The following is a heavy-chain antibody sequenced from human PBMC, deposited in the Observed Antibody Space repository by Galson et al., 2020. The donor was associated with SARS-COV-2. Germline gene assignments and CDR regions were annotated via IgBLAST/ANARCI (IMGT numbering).Heavy chain of an antibody. CDR1: GGAISSYF. V-gene: IGHV4-59*01. D-gene: IGHD3-3*01. CDR2: AHYRGRT. CDR3: ARFSGATTTYGVVVADPFDV. Sequence: SETLSLTCTVSGGAISSYFWNWIRQPPGKGLEWIRFAHYRGRTNYNPSLKRQATIILDTSKKQFSLNLSGVTAADTAVYFCARFSGATTTYGVVVADPFDVWGHGTMVTVSS. J-gene: IGHJ3*01.